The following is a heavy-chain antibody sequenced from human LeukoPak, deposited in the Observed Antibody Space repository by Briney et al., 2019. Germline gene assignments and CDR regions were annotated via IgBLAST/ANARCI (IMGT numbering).Heavy chain of an antibody. Sequence: PGGSLRLSCAASGFTVSSNYMSWVRQAPGKGLEWVSVIYSGGSTYYADSVKGRFTISRDNSKNTLYLQMNSLRAEDTAAYYCAREGVAAAGYYYMDVWGKGTTVTVSS. J-gene: IGHJ6*03. D-gene: IGHD6-13*01. CDR1: GFTVSSNY. CDR3: AREGVAAAGYYYMDV. CDR2: IYSGGST. V-gene: IGHV3-53*01.